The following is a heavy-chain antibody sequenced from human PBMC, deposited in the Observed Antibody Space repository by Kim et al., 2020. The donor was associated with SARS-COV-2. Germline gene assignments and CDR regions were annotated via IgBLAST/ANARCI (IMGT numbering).Heavy chain of an antibody. Sequence: YDENNKYYADAGKGRFTISRDNSKNTLYLQMNSRRAEDTAVYYCANPEGHWGQGTLVTVSS. CDR3: ANPEGH. CDR2: YDENNK. V-gene: IGHV3-33*06. J-gene: IGHJ4*02.